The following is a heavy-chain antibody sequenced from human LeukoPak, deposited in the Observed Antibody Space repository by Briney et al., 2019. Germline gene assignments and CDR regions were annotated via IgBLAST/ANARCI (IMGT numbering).Heavy chain of an antibody. D-gene: IGHD6-6*01. CDR1: GGSISSSSYY. J-gene: IGHJ5*02. V-gene: IGHV4-39*01. CDR3: ARGVLPEQLALGWIWFDP. Sequence: SAPLSLTCTVSGGSISSSSYYWGWIRQPPGKGLEWIGSSYYSGSTYYNPSLKSRVTISVDTSKNQFSLNLSSVTAADTAVYYCARGVLPEQLALGWIWFDPWGQGTLVTVSS. CDR2: SYYSGST.